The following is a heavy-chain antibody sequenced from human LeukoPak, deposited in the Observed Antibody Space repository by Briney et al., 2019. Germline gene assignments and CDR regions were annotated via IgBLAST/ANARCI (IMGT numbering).Heavy chain of an antibody. CDR2: ISAYNGNT. CDR3: ARVRCSGGSYYSNFDY. V-gene: IGHV1-18*01. Sequence: ASVKVSCKASGYTFTNYGISWVRQAPGQGLEWMGWISAYNGNTNYAQKLQGRVTMTTDTSTSTAYMELRSLRSDDTAVYYCARVRCSGGSYYSNFDYWGQGTLVTVSS. J-gene: IGHJ4*02. CDR1: GYTFTNYG. D-gene: IGHD2-15*01.